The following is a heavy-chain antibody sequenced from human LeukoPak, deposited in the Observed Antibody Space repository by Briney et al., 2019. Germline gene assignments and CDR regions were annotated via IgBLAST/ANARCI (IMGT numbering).Heavy chain of an antibody. CDR2: IYYSGST. D-gene: IGHD3-16*02. Sequence: SQTLSLTRTVSGGSISSGGYYWGWIRQHPGKGLEWIGYIYYSGSTYYNPSLKSRVTISVDTSKNQFSLKLSSVTAADTAVYYCARANRVIVPFDYWGQGTLVTVSS. V-gene: IGHV4-31*03. CDR1: GGSISSGGYY. CDR3: ARANRVIVPFDY. J-gene: IGHJ4*02.